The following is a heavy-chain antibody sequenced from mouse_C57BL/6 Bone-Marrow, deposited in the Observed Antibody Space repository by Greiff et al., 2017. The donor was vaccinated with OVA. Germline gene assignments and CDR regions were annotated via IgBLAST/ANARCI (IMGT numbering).Heavy chain of an antibody. Sequence: EVQRVESGGGLVQPGGSLSLSCAASGFTFTDYYMSWVRQPPGKALEWLGFIRNKANGYTTEYSASVKGRFTISRDNSQSILYLQMNALRAEDSATYYCARYQGWFWYFDVWGTGTTVTVSS. D-gene: IGHD2-3*01. V-gene: IGHV7-3*01. CDR3: ARYQGWFWYFDV. J-gene: IGHJ1*03. CDR2: IRNKANGYTT. CDR1: GFTFTDYY.